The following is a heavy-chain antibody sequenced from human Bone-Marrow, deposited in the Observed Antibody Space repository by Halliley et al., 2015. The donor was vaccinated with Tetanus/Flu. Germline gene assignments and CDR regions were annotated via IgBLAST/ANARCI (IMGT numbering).Heavy chain of an antibody. D-gene: IGHD6-25*01. J-gene: IGHJ4*02. CDR2: FYYTGST. CDR3: ARDSGYASAIYYFDL. V-gene: IGHV4-4*02. Sequence: SLRLSCAVSGASIRSDNWWSWVRQPPGKGLEWIGTFYYTGSTKYNPSLKSRVTISEDKSKNQFSLKLTSVTAADTAVYYCARDSGYASAIYYFDLWGQGTLATVSS. CDR1: GASIRSDNW.